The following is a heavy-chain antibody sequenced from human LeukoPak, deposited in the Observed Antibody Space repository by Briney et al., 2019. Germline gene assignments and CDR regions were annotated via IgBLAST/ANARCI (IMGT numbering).Heavy chain of an antibody. CDR3: ARGSTYYYDSSGYPDAFDI. CDR2: INPNSGST. V-gene: IGHV1-2*02. D-gene: IGHD3-22*01. CDR1: GYTFTGYY. Sequence: ASVKVSCKASGYTFTGYYMHWVRQAPGQGLEWMGWINPNSGSTNYAQKFQGRVTMTRDTSISTAYMELSRLRSDDTAVYYCARGSTYYYDSSGYPDAFDIWGQGTMVTVSS. J-gene: IGHJ3*02.